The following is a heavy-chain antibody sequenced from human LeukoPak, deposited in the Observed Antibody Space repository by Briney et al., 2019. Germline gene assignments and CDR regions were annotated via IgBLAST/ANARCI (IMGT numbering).Heavy chain of an antibody. CDR3: ARDLGSSAFFVDY. J-gene: IGHJ4*02. CDR1: GYTFTGYY. D-gene: IGHD3-10*01. CDR2: INPNSGGT. Sequence: ASVKVSCKASGYTFTGYYMHWVRQAPGQGLEWMGWINPNSGGTNYAQKFQGRVTMTRDTSISTAYMELSRLRSDDTAVYYCARDLGSSAFFVDYWGQGTLVTVSS. V-gene: IGHV1-2*02.